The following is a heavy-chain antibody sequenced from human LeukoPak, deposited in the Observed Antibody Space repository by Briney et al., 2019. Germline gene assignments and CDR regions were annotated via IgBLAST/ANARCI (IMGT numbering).Heavy chain of an antibody. D-gene: IGHD2-15*01. J-gene: IGHJ4*02. CDR3: ARAGYCSAAGCRLWAY. CDR1: GYTFTSYA. CDR2: INTNTGNP. Sequence: ASVKVSCKASGYTFTSYAMNWVRQAPGHGLEWMGWINTNTGNPTYAQGFTGRFVFSLDTSVSTAYLQISSLKPEDTAVYYCARAGYCSAAGCRLWAYWGQGTLVTVSS. V-gene: IGHV7-4-1*02.